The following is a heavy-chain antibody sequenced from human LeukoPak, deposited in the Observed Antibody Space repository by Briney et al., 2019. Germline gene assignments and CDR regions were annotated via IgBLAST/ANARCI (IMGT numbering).Heavy chain of an antibody. D-gene: IGHD2-2*01. CDR1: GFTFSSYE. CDR3: ARWFCSSTNCHSYYYGTEV. CDR2: ISNDGDTI. J-gene: IGHJ6*02. Sequence: GGSLRLSCAACGFTFSSYELNWVRQAPGKGLEWVSFISNDGDTITYVDSVKGRFTISRDNAKNSLYLQMNSLRAEDTAVYYCARWFCSSTNCHSYYYGTEVWGQGTTVTVSS. V-gene: IGHV3-48*03.